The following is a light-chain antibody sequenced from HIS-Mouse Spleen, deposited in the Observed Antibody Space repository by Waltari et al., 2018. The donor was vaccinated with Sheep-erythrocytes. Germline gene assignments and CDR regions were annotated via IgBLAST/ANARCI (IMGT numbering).Light chain of an antibody. CDR2: RNN. CDR1: SSHIASND. Sequence: QSVLTQPPSASGTPGQRVTISCSGSSSHIASNDVYWYQQPPGTAPKLPIYRNNQRPSGVPDRFSGSKSGTSASLAISGLRSEDEADYYCAAWDDSLSGVVFGGGTKLTVL. V-gene: IGLV1-47*01. CDR3: AAWDDSLSGVV. J-gene: IGLJ2*01.